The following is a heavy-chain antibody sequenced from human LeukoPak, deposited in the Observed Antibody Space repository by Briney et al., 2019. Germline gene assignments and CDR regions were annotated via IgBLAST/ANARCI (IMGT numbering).Heavy chain of an antibody. Sequence: ASVKVSCKASGYTFTSYGISWVRQAPGQGLEWMGWISAYNGNTNYAQKLQGRVTMTTDTSTSTAYMELRSLRSDDTAVYYCARARTVLRYFDWLYYWGQGTLVTVSS. J-gene: IGHJ4*02. CDR1: GYTFTSYG. V-gene: IGHV1-18*01. D-gene: IGHD3-9*01. CDR3: ARARTVLRYFDWLYY. CDR2: ISAYNGNT.